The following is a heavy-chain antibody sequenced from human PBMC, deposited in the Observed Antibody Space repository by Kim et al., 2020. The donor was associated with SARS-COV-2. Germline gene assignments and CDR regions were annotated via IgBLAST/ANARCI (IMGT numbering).Heavy chain of an antibody. D-gene: IGHD6-19*01. Sequence: SETLSLTCAVSGGSISSSNWWSWVRQLPGKGLEWIGEIYHSGSTNYNPSLKSRVTISVDKSKNQFSLKLSSVTAADTAVYYCARDYVHSSGWYYFDYWGQGTLVTVSS. J-gene: IGHJ4*02. V-gene: IGHV4-4*02. CDR2: IYHSGST. CDR1: GGSISSSNW. CDR3: ARDYVHSSGWYYFDY.